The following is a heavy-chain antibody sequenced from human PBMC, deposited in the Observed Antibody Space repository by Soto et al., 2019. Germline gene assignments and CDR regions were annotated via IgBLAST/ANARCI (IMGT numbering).Heavy chain of an antibody. CDR1: GFTFSSYA. J-gene: IGHJ3*02. D-gene: IGHD2-21*02. V-gene: IGHV3-23*01. CDR3: AKTYCGGDCYSGPHDAFDI. Sequence: GGSLRLSCAASGFTFSSYAMSWVRQAPGKGLEWVSGISGSGGSTYYADSVKGRFSISRDNSKNTLNLQMNSLRAEDTAVYYCAKTYCGGDCYSGPHDAFDIWGQGTMVTV. CDR2: ISGSGGST.